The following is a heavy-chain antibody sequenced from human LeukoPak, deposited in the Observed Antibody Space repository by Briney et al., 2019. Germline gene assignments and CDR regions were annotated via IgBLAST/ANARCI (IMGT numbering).Heavy chain of an antibody. CDR2: ISAYNGNT. Sequence: GASVKVSCKASGYTFTSYGISWVRQAPGQGLEWMGWISAYNGNTNYAQKLQGRVTMTTDTSTSTAYMELRSLRSDDTAVYYCARDFPPYSSSWSPFDYWGQGTLVTVSS. V-gene: IGHV1-18*01. D-gene: IGHD6-13*01. CDR1: GYTFTSYG. CDR3: ARDFPPYSSSWSPFDY. J-gene: IGHJ4*02.